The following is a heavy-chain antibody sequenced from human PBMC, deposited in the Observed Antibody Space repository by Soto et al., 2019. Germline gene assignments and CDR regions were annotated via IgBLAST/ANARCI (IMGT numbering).Heavy chain of an antibody. CDR2: IYYSEST. V-gene: IGHV4-30-4*01. CDR1: GGSISSGNYY. D-gene: IGHD3-22*01. Sequence: QVQLQESGPGLLKPSQTLSLTCTVSGGSISSGNYYWSWIRQPPGKGLEWIGYIYYSESTYYNPSLKTRITISGDTSKNQFALKLSSVTAADTAVYYCARVGDHSEDSSGSDLGYWGPGTLVTVSS. J-gene: IGHJ4*02. CDR3: ARVGDHSEDSSGSDLGY.